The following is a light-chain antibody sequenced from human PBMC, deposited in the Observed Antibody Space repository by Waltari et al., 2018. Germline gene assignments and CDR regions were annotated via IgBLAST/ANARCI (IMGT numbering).Light chain of an antibody. CDR2: DNN. J-gene: IGLJ1*01. V-gene: IGLV1-51*01. CDR3: GSWDSSLSAHYV. Sequence: QSVLTQPPSVSAAPGQKVTISCSGSTSNIGNNYVSWYRQLPGTAPKLLISDNNKRPSGIPDRFSGSKSGTSATLGITGLQTGDEADYYCGSWDSSLSAHYVFGTGTKVTVL. CDR1: TSNIGNNY.